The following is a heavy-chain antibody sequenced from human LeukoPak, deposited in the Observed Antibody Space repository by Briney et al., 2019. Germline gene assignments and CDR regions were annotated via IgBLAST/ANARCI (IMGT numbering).Heavy chain of an antibody. CDR1: GGTFSSYA. V-gene: IGHV1-69*05. Sequence: SVKVSCKASGGTFSSYAISWVRQAPGQGLEGMGRIIPIFGTANYPQKFQGRVTLTTDESTSTAYMELSSLRSEDTAVYYCARDHLDVVVPAATNWFDPWGQGTLVTVSS. CDR3: ARDHLDVVVPAATNWFDP. D-gene: IGHD2-2*01. CDR2: IIPIFGTA. J-gene: IGHJ5*02.